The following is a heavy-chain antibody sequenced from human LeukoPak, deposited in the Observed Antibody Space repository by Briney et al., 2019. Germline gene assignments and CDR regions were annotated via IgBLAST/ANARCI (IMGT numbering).Heavy chain of an antibody. V-gene: IGHV3-23*01. CDR3: ARDARYGGIHPADY. CDR1: GFTFSTYA. J-gene: IGHJ4*02. D-gene: IGHD4-23*01. Sequence: GGSLRLSCAASGFTFSTYAMSWVRQAPGKGLEWVSAVRGSGSDTYYADSVKGRFTISRDNAKNSLYLQMNSLRAEDTAVYYCARDARYGGIHPADYWGQGTLVTVSS. CDR2: VRGSGSDT.